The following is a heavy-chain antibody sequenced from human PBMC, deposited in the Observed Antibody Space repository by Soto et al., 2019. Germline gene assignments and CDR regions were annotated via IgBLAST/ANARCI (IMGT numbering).Heavy chain of an antibody. CDR3: AKDPRIDYYYYMDV. V-gene: IGHV3-23*01. J-gene: IGHJ6*03. CDR1: GFTFGSYA. CDR2: ISGSGGST. Sequence: GASLRLSCAASGFTFGSYAMSWVRQAPGKGLEWVSAISGSGGSTYYADSVKGRFTISRDNSKNTLYLQMNSLRAEDTAVYYCAKDPRIDYYYYMDVWGNRTTVTVSS.